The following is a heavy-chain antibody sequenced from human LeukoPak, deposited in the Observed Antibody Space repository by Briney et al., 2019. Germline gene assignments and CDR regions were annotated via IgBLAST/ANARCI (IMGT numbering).Heavy chain of an antibody. V-gene: IGHV3-23*01. CDR2: ITGGGGGT. CDR3: AKALRGLISHGAFDI. Sequence: GGSLRLSCAASGFIFNNYAVNWVRQAPGKGLEWVSSITGGGGGTYYTDSVMGRFTTSRDNSKNTLYLQMNSLRAEDTAIYYCAKALRGLISHGAFDIWGQGTMVTVSS. J-gene: IGHJ3*02. D-gene: IGHD3-3*02. CDR1: GFIFNNYA.